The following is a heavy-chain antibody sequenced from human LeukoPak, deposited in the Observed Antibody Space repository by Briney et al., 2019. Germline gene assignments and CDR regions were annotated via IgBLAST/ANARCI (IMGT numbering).Heavy chain of an antibody. D-gene: IGHD3-9*01. CDR2: IWYDGSNK. CDR3: ARTTYDILTGYYLDY. CDR1: GFTFSSYG. V-gene: IGHV3-33*01. J-gene: IGHJ4*02. Sequence: GGSLRLSCAASGFTFSSYGMHWVRQAPGKGLEGVAVIWYDGSNKYYADSVKGRFTISRDNSKNTLYLQMDSLRAEDTAVYYCARTTYDILTGYYLDYWGQGTLVTVSS.